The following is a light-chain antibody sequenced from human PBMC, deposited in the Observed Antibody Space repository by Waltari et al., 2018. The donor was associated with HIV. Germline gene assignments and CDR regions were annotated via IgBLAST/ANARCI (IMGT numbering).Light chain of an antibody. V-gene: IGKV3-20*01. J-gene: IGKJ2*01. Sequence: VLTQSPGTLSFAPGEKVTLSCRASQSVTENYLAWYQHKPGQAPRPLIYGASSRATGIPDKFSGSGSGTDFTLTISRLEPADRAVYYCQQYGSLPRTFGQGTNLEIK. CDR2: GAS. CDR3: QQYGSLPRT. CDR1: QSVTENY.